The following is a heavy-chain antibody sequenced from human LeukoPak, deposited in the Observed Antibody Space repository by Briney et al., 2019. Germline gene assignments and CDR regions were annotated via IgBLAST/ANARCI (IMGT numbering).Heavy chain of an antibody. J-gene: IGHJ5*02. CDR2: IKQDGSEK. CDR3: ARRMVRGVIISYNWFDP. V-gene: IGHV3-7*01. D-gene: IGHD3-10*01. CDR1: GFTFRDNY. Sequence: GGSLRLSGAASGFTFRDNYMSWVRQAPGKGLEWVANIKQDGSEKYYVDSVKGRFTISRDNAKNSLYLQMNSLRAEDTAVYYCARRMVRGVIISYNWFDPWGQGTLVTVSS.